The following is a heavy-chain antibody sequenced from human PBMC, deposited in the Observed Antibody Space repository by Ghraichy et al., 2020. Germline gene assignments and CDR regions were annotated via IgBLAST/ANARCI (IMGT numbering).Heavy chain of an antibody. V-gene: IGHV3-23*01. D-gene: IGHD5-24*01. CDR3: AKDQGYNSWWLDAFDI. Sequence: GGSLRLSCAASGFTFSSYAMSWVRQAPGKGLEWVSAISGSGGSTYYADSVKGRFTISRDNSKNTLYLQMNSLRAEDTAVYYCAKDQGYNSWWLDAFDIWGQGTMVTVSS. J-gene: IGHJ3*02. CDR2: ISGSGGST. CDR1: GFTFSSYA.